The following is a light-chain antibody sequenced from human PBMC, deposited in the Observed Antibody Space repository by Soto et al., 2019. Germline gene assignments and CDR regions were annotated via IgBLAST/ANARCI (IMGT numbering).Light chain of an antibody. J-gene: IGKJ2*01. V-gene: IGKV2-24*01. Sequence: EIVMTQTPLSSPVTLGQPASISCRSSQSLVHSNGNTYLTWLQQRPGQPPRPLISDVSNRFSGDPDKLSGGGAGTDYTLRISRVEAEDVGVYYCMQATQLPYTFGQGTKLEIQ. CDR1: QSLVHSNGNTY. CDR3: MQATQLPYT. CDR2: DVS.